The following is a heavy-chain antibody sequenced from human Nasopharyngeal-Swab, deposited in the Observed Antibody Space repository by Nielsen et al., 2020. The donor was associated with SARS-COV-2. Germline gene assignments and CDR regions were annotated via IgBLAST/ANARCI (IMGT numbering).Heavy chain of an antibody. D-gene: IGHD1-26*01. V-gene: IGHV1-69*01. J-gene: IGHJ5*02. Sequence: WVRQAPGQGLEWMGGIIPIFGTANYAQKFQGRVTITADESTSTAYMELSSLRSEDTAVYYCARDGVGATTRWFDPWGQGTLVTVLL. CDR2: IIPIFGTA. CDR3: ARDGVGATTRWFDP.